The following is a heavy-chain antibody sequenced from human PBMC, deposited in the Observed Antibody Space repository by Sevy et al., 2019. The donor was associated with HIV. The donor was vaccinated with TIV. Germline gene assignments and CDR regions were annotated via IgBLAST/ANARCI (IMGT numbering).Heavy chain of an antibody. CDR3: AKIPLGVVPAAMRWFDP. CDR2: ISGSGGST. D-gene: IGHD2-2*01. V-gene: IGHV3-23*01. CDR1: GFTFSSYA. Sequence: GGSLRLSCAASGFTFSSYAMSWVRQAPGKGLEWVSAISGSGGSTYYADSVKGRFTISRDNSKNTLYLQMNSLRAEDTAVYYCAKIPLGVVPAAMRWFDPWGQGTLVTVSS. J-gene: IGHJ5*02.